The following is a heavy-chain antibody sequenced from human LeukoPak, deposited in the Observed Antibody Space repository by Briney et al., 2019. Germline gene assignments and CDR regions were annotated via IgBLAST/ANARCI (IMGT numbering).Heavy chain of an antibody. V-gene: IGHV4-39*01. CDR1: GGSISSGDYY. J-gene: IGHJ4*02. Sequence: SETLSLTCTVSGGSISSGDYYWGWIRQPPWKGLECIGSIYYSGSTYYNPSLKSRVTISVDTSKNQFSLKLSSVTAADTAVYYCARLPVGWELLHFDYWGQGTLVTASS. CDR3: ARLPVGWELLHFDY. D-gene: IGHD1-26*01. CDR2: IYYSGST.